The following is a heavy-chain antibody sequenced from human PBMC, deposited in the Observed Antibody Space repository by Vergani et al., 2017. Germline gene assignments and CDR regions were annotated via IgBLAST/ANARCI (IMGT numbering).Heavy chain of an antibody. CDR2: IYYSGST. J-gene: IGHJ4*02. V-gene: IGHV4-34*01. D-gene: IGHD2-15*01. Sequence: QVQLQQWGAGLLKPSETLSLTCAVYGGSFSSYYWGWIRQPPGKGLEWIGSIYYSGSTYYNPSLKSRVTISVDTSKNQFSLKLSSVTAADTAVYYCARGYCSGGSCYYRVPSFDYWGQGTLVTVSS. CDR1: GGSFSSYY. CDR3: ARGYCSGGSCYYRVPSFDY.